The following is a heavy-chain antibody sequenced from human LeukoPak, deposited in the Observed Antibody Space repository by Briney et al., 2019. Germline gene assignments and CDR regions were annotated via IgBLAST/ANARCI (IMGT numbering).Heavy chain of an antibody. CDR3: ARRRDFFDY. Sequence: GGSLRLPCAASGFTLSDYYMSWIRQAPGKGLEWVSYISSSGSTIDYADSVKGRFTISRDNAKNSLYLQMSSLRAEDTAVYYCARRRDFFDYWGQGTLVTVSS. CDR2: ISSSGSTI. V-gene: IGHV3-11*01. CDR1: GFTLSDYY. J-gene: IGHJ4*02.